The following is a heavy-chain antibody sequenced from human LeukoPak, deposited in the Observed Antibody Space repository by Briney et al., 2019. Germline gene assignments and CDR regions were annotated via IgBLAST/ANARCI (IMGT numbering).Heavy chain of an antibody. CDR1: GFTFSSYG. V-gene: IGHV3-30*18. J-gene: IGHJ4*02. CDR3: AKARYCSGGSCYRPPGN. D-gene: IGHD2-15*01. Sequence: PGGSLRLSCAASGFTFSSYGMHWVRQAPGKGLEWVAVISYDGSNKYYADSVKGRLTISRDNSKNTLYLQMNSLRAEDTAVYYCAKARYCSGGSCYRPPGNWGQGTLVTVSS. CDR2: ISYDGSNK.